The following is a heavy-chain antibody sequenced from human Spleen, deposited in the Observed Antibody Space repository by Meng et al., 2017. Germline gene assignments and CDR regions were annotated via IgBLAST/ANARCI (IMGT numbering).Heavy chain of an antibody. CDR1: GYTFTNYY. J-gene: IGHJ4*02. D-gene: IGHD6-13*01. Sequence: QVQLVQSGAEVKEPGASVKVSFKASGYTFTNYYMHWVRQAPGQGLEWMGRIDPKSDNTHYAQKFQGRVTMTRDTSISTAYMELSGLRSDDTAVYYCARDEDISAAGYLLGDFWGQGTLVTVSS. V-gene: IGHV1-2*06. CDR2: IDPKSDNT. CDR3: ARDEDISAAGYLLGDF.